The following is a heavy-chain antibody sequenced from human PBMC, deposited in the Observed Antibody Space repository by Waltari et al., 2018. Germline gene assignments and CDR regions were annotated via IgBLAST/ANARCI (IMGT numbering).Heavy chain of an antibody. D-gene: IGHD1-26*01. Sequence: QVQLQESGPGLVKPSGTLSLTCAVSDGSISRSNWWSWVRQPPGKGLEWIGEIYHSGRTNYNPSLKSRVTISVDKSKNQFSLKLNSVTAADTAVYYCARDLVGVTNYFDYWGQGTLVTVSS. CDR1: DGSISRSNW. CDR2: IYHSGRT. J-gene: IGHJ4*02. V-gene: IGHV4-4*02. CDR3: ARDLVGVTNYFDY.